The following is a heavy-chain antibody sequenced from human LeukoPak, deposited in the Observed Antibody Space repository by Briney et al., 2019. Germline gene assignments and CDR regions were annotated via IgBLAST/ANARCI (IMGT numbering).Heavy chain of an antibody. CDR3: AMSNWESPFCFDY. CDR2: INPNSGGT. CDR1: GYTFTGYY. V-gene: IGHV1-2*02. Sequence: GASVKVSCKASGYTFTGYYMHWVRQAPGQGLEWMGWINPNSGGTNYAQKFQGRVTMTRDTSISTAYMELSRLRSDDTAVYYCAMSNWESPFCFDYWGQGTLVTVSS. D-gene: IGHD7-27*01. J-gene: IGHJ4*02.